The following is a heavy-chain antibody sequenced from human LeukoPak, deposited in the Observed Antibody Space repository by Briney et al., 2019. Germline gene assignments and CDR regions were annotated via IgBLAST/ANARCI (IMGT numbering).Heavy chain of an antibody. CDR2: ISGSGGST. V-gene: IGHV3-23*01. CDR3: AKGRDSYYYYGMDV. J-gene: IGHJ6*02. CDR1: GFTFSSYA. Sequence: GRSLRLSCAASGFTFSSYAMSWVRQAPGKGLEWVSAISGSGGSTYYADSVKGRFTISRDNSKNTLYLQMNSLRAEDTAVYYCAKGRDSYYYYGMDVWGQGTTVTVSS. D-gene: IGHD4-11*01.